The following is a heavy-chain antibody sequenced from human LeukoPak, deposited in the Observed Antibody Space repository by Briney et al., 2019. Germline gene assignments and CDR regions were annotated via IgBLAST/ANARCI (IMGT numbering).Heavy chain of an antibody. CDR2: IYHSGST. CDR3: ARVDYDAYYYYYYGMDV. Sequence: PSGTLSLTCAVSGGSISSSNWWSWVRQPPGKGLEWIGEIYHSGSTNYNPSLKSRVTISVDKSKNQFSLKLSSVTAADTAVYYCARVDYDAYYYYYYGMDVWGQGTTVTVSS. V-gene: IGHV4-4*02. CDR1: GGSISSSNW. J-gene: IGHJ6*02. D-gene: IGHD4-17*01.